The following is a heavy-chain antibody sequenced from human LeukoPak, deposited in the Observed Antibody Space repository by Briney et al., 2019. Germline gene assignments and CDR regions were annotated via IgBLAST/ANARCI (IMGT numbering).Heavy chain of an antibody. V-gene: IGHV1-18*04. D-gene: IGHD5-12*01. CDR3: ARIGYSGYDWYYYYYMDV. CDR1: GYTFTGYY. J-gene: IGHJ6*03. CDR2: ISAYNGNT. Sequence: ASVKVSCKASGYTFTGYYMHWVRQAPGQGLEWMGWISAYNGNTNYAQKLQGRVTMTTDTSTSTAYMELRSLRSDDTAVYYCARIGYSGYDWYYYYYMDVWGKGTTVTVSS.